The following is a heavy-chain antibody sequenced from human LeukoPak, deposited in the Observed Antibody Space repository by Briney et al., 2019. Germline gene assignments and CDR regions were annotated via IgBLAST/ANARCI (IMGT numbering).Heavy chain of an antibody. J-gene: IGHJ3*01. D-gene: IGHD3-22*01. CDR1: GCRLNYYW. CDR3: ARPNITSYYDSRGYDAFDV. V-gene: IGHV5-51*01. Sequence: GGSLEISFQGSGCRLNYYWIAWVLQLPAKRLEWMGIIYPDDSDTRYSPSFQGQVTISADKSVRTAYLQWSSLKASDTAMYYCARPNITSYYDSRGYDAFDVWGQGTMVTVSS. CDR2: IYPDDSDT.